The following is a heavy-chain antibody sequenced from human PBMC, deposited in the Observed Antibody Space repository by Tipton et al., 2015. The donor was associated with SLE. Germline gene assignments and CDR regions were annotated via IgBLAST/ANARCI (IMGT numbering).Heavy chain of an antibody. CDR3: ARGWTDGARFFDY. Sequence: QSGAEVKKPGESLKISCKGSGYSFSNYWIGWVRQMPGEGLEWMGNIYPGDSDTKYSAPFQGQVTISADKSINTAYLQWSSLKASDTSMYYCARGWTDGARFFDYWGLGTLVTVSS. D-gene: IGHD3/OR15-3a*01. CDR2: IYPGDSDT. CDR1: GYSFSNYW. J-gene: IGHJ4*02. V-gene: IGHV5-51*03.